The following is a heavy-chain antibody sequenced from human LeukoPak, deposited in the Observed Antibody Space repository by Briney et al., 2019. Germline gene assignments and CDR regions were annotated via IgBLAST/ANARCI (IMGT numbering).Heavy chain of an antibody. Sequence: GGSLRLSCAASEFTLSSYNMKWVRQAPGKGLEWVSSISYRSSDIEYADSVKGRFTISRDNSKNTLYLQMNSLRAEDTAVYYCAKNNIVVVPAAPNGWGQGTLVTVSS. V-gene: IGHV3-21*01. CDR3: AKNNIVVVPAAPNG. CDR2: ISYRSSDI. CDR1: EFTLSSYN. D-gene: IGHD2-2*01. J-gene: IGHJ4*02.